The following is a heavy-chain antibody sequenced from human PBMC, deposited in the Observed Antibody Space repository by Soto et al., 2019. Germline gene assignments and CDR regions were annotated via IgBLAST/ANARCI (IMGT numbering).Heavy chain of an antibody. Sequence: KPSETLSLTCTVSGDSMNNFYWSWIRQPPGKTLEWIGNIFYTGSTTYNPSLESRITMSVDTSKNQFSPRLSSVSAADTAVYFCAKYRRTAAEGYTLDYWGRGTLVTVSS. V-gene: IGHV4-59*01. CDR1: GDSMNNFY. CDR2: IFYTGST. CDR3: AKYRRTAAEGYTLDY. D-gene: IGHD6-13*01. J-gene: IGHJ4*02.